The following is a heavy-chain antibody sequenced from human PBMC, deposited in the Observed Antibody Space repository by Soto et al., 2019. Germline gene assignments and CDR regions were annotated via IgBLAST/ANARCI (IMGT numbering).Heavy chain of an antibody. D-gene: IGHD3-9*01. V-gene: IGHV4-39*01. CDR2: IYYSGST. CDR1: GGSISSSSYY. CDR3: ARRLGDDILTGYYTTRYYFDY. J-gene: IGHJ4*02. Sequence: SETLSLTCTVSGGSISSSSYYWGWIRQPPGKGLEWIGSIYYSGSTYYNPSLKSRVTISVDTSKNQFSLKLSSVTAADTAVYYCARRLGDDILTGYYTTRYYFDYWGQGTLVTVSS.